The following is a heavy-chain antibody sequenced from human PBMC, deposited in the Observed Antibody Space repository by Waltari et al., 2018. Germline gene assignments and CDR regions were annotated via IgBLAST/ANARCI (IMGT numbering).Heavy chain of an antibody. J-gene: IGHJ4*02. CDR1: GFTGSSNY. Sequence: VQPVESGRGLNQAGGSLRLSCSALGFTGSSNYISLVRQAPGKGLEWVSVIYSGGSTYYADSVKGRFTISRDNSKNTLYLQMNSLRAEDTAVYYCARDGGNYYDSSGYSHWGQGTLVTVSS. CDR3: ARDGGNYYDSSGYSH. V-gene: IGHV3-53*01. D-gene: IGHD3-22*01. CDR2: IYSGGST.